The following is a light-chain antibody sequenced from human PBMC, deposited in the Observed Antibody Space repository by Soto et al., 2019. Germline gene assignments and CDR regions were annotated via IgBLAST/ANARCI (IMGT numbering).Light chain of an antibody. CDR2: LNSDGSH. CDR1: SGHSSYA. Sequence: QPVLTQSPSVSASLGASVKLTCTLSSGHSSYAIAWHQQQPERGPRFLLKLNSDGSHNKGDGIPDRFSGSSSGAERFLTISRLQSEDEAEYYCQTWGPDIPVFGTGTQVTVL. J-gene: IGLJ1*01. CDR3: QTWGPDIPV. V-gene: IGLV4-69*01.